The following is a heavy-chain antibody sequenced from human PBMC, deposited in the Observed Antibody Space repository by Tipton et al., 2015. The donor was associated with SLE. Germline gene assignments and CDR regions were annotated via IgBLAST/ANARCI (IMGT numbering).Heavy chain of an antibody. CDR1: GGTFSSYT. Sequence: QLVQSGGEVKKPGSSVKVSCKASGGTFSSYTISWVRQAPGQGLEWMGRIIPILGIANYAQKFQGGVTITADKSTSTAYMELRSLRSDDTAVYYCARDLSSGWYYYYYYYLDGWGKGTTVTVSS. D-gene: IGHD6-19*01. V-gene: IGHV1-69*09. J-gene: IGHJ6*03. CDR3: ARDLSSGWYYYYYYYLDG. CDR2: IIPILGIA.